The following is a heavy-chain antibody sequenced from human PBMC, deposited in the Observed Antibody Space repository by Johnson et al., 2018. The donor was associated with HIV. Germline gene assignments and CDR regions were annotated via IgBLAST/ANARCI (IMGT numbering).Heavy chain of an antibody. D-gene: IGHD6-19*01. CDR2: IYSGGNT. V-gene: IGHV3-53*01. J-gene: IGHJ3*02. CDR1: GFTVSSNY. CDR3: ARDWKRGAVAGEPDAFDI. Sequence: VQLVESGGGLIQPGGSLRLSCAASGFTVSSNYMSWVRQAPGKGLEWVSVIYSGGNTYYTDSVKGRFTISRDNSKNSLYLQMNSLRAEDTAVYYCARDWKRGAVAGEPDAFDIWGQGTVVTVSS.